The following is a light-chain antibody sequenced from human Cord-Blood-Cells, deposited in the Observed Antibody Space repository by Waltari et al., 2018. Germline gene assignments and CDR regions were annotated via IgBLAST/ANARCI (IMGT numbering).Light chain of an antibody. V-gene: IGLV2-11*01. CDR3: CSYAGSYTWV. CDR2: DVS. CDR1: SSEVGGYNY. Sequence: QSALTQPRSVSGSPGQSVTISCTGTSSEVGGYNYVPWYQQHPGKAPNLLLYDVSKRPSGVPDRFSGSKSGNTASLTISGLQAEDEADYYCCSYAGSYTWVFGGGTKLTVL. J-gene: IGLJ3*02.